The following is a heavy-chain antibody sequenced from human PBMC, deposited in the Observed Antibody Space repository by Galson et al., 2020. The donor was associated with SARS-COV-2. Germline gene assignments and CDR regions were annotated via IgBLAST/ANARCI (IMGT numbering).Heavy chain of an antibody. CDR1: GGSFSGYY. CDR3: ARWGTLGYSSSYYYFDY. CDR2: INHSGST. D-gene: IGHD6-6*01. Sequence: SETLSLTCAVYGGSFSGYYWSWIRQPPGKGLEWIGEINHSGSTNYNPSLKSRVTISVDTSKNQFSLKLSLVTAADTAVYYCARWGTLGYSSSYYYFDYWGQGTLVTVSS. V-gene: IGHV4-34*01. J-gene: IGHJ4*02.